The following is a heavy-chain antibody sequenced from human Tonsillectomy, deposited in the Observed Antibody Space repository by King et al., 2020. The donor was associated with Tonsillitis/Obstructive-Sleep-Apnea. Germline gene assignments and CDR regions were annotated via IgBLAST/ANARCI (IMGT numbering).Heavy chain of an antibody. CDR2: VFYSGNT. V-gene: IGHV4-31*03. D-gene: IGHD2-2*01. CDR1: GASISSSGYY. CDR3: ARLVVPAATLFAGAFDI. J-gene: IGHJ3*02. Sequence: VQLQESGPGLVKPSQTLSLTCTVSGASISSSGYYWSWVRQHPGQGLEWIGYVFYSGNTYFNPSLKSRVAGSVDQSKNQFSLRLSSVTAADTAVYYCARLVVPAATLFAGAFDIWGQGTMVTVSS.